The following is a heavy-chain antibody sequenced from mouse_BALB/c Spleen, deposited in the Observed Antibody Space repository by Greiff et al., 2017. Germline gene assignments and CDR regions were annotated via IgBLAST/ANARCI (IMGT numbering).Heavy chain of an antibody. CDR1: GYSFTDYI. CDR2: INPYYGST. D-gene: IGHD3-3*01. Sequence: VQLQQTGPELVKPGASVKISCKASGYSFTDYIMLWVKQSHGKSLEWIGNINPYYGSTSYNLKFKGKATLTVDKSSSTAYMQLNSLTSEDSAVYYCARGDVDYWGQGTTLTVSS. J-gene: IGHJ2*01. CDR3: ARGDVDY. V-gene: IGHV1-39*01.